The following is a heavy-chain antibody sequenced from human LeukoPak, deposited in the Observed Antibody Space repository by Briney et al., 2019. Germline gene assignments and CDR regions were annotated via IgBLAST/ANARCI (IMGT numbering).Heavy chain of an antibody. V-gene: IGHV3-7*01. Sequence: PGGALRLSCAAPGFTFSSYWMSWVRQAPGEGRGWVANIKQDGSEKYYVDSVKGRFTISRDNAKNSLYLQMNSLRAEDTAVYYCARDVRDVTGNYFDYWGQGTLVTVSS. CDR2: IKQDGSEK. J-gene: IGHJ4*02. D-gene: IGHD2-8*02. CDR3: ARDVRDVTGNYFDY. CDR1: GFTFSSYW.